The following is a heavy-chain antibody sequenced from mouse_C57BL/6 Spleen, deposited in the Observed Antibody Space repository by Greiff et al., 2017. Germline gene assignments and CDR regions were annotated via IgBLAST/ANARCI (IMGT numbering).Heavy chain of an antibody. CDR3: ARGLGFAY. J-gene: IGHJ3*01. CDR1: GYTFTSYD. V-gene: IGHV1-55*01. D-gene: IGHD4-1*01. CDR2: IYPGSGST. Sequence: QVQLQQSGPEPVKPGASVKLSCKASGYTFTSYDINWVKPRPGQGLEWIGDIYPGSGSTNYNEKFKSKATLTVDTSSSTAYMQLSSLTSEDSAVYYCARGLGFAYWGQGTLVTVSA.